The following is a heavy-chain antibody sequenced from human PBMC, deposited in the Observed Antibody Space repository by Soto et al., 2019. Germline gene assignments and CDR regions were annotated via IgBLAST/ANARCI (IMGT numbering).Heavy chain of an antibody. CDR2: ISGSGFST. D-gene: IGHD3-3*01. CDR3: ANRRGADFYYYYGMDV. J-gene: IGHJ6*02. CDR1: GFTFSSYA. V-gene: IGHV3-23*01. Sequence: EVQLLESGGGLVQPGGSLRLSCAASGFTFSSYAMIWVRQAPGKGLEWLSAISGSGFSTYYADSVKGRFTISSDSSKNTVYLQMNSLIAEDTAVYYCANRRGADFYYYYGMDVWGQGTTVTVSS.